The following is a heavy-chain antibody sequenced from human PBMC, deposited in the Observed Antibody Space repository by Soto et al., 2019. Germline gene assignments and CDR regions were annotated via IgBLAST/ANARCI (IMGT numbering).Heavy chain of an antibody. J-gene: IGHJ4*02. Sequence: PGESLKISCKGSGYSFTSYWIGWVRQMPGKGLEWTGIIYPGDSDTRYSPSFQGQVTISADKSISTAYLQWSSLKASDTAMYYCARLADCSGGSCYSGGFDYWGQGTLVTVSS. V-gene: IGHV5-51*01. CDR1: GYSFTSYW. D-gene: IGHD2-15*01. CDR2: IYPGDSDT. CDR3: ARLADCSGGSCYSGGFDY.